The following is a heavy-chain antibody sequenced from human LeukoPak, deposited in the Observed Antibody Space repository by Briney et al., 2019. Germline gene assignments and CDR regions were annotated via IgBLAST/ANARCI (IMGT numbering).Heavy chain of an antibody. CDR1: GGSFSGYY. D-gene: IGHD3-3*01. CDR3: ARVRFLEWLSAGEFDAFDI. J-gene: IGHJ3*02. V-gene: IGHV4-34*01. CDR2: INHSGST. Sequence: SETLSLTCAVYGGSFSGYYWSWIRQPPGKGLEWIGEINHSGSTNYNPSLKSRVTISVDTSKNQFSLKLSSVTAADTAVYYCARVRFLEWLSAGEFDAFDIWGQGTMVTVSS.